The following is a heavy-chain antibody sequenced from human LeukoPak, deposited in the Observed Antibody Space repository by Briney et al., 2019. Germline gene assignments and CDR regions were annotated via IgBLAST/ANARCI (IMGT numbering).Heavy chain of an antibody. D-gene: IGHD1-1*01. V-gene: IGHV3-11*03. CDR2: ISTYSSYT. CDR1: GFTFNDYY. CDR3: VKVLVTYTVDV. J-gene: IGHJ6*02. Sequence: GGSLRLSCAASGFTFNDYYMSWIRQAPGKGLEWVSYISTYSSYTNYADSVTGRFTISRDNAKNSLYLQMNSLRAEDTAVYYCVKVLVTYTVDVWGQGTTVTVSS.